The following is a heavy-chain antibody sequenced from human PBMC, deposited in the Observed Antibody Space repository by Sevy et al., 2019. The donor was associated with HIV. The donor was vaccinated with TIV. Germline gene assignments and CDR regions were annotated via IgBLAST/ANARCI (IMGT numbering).Heavy chain of an antibody. V-gene: IGHV3-15*01. J-gene: IGHJ4*02. CDR3: TTGPDYCGNFGY. CDR1: GFTFSNAW. Sequence: GGSLRLSCAASGFTFSNAWMSWVRQAPGKGLEWVGRIKSKSDGETTDYAAPVKGRCSISRDDSKITLYLQMNSLKTEDTAVYYCTTGPDYCGNFGYWGQGTLVTVSS. CDR2: IKSKSDGETT. D-gene: IGHD4-17*01.